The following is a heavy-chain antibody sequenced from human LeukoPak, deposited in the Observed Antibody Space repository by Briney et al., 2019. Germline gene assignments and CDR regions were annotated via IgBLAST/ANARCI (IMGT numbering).Heavy chain of an antibody. CDR3: AKAPAPPPLSGWFDP. CDR1: GFTFSSYG. CDR2: IRYDGSNK. Sequence: GGSLRLSCAASGFTFSSYGMHWVRQAPGKGLEWVAFIRYDGSNKYYADSVKGRFTISRDNSKNTLYLQMNSLRAEDTAVYYCAKAPAPPPLSGWFDPWGQGTLVTVSS. V-gene: IGHV3-30*02. J-gene: IGHJ5*02. D-gene: IGHD1-14*01.